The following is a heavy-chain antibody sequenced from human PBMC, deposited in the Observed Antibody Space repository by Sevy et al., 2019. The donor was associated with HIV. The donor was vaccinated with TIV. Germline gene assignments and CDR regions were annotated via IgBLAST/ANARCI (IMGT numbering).Heavy chain of an antibody. Sequence: GGSLRLSCAASGFTFSNYAMNWVRQAPGKGLEWVSFISASSNYIYYADSLKGRLTNSRDNAKNSLYLQMNSLRAEDTAVYYCARGAGIDCRGSSCYLDFDFWGQGTLVTVSS. J-gene: IGHJ4*02. CDR2: ISASSNYI. CDR3: ARGAGIDCRGSSCYLDFDF. CDR1: GFTFSNYA. V-gene: IGHV3-21*01. D-gene: IGHD2-2*01.